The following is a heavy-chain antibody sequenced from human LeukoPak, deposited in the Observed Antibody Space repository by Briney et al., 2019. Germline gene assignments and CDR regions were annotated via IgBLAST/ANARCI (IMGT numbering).Heavy chain of an antibody. J-gene: IGHJ4*02. D-gene: IGHD3-3*01. Sequence: GGSLRLSCAASGFTFSNYNMNWVRQAPGKGLEWVSYISSSSSTIYYADSVKGRFTISRDNAKNSLYLQMNSLRAEDTAVFYCARDRGGTDDFWSGYYTGYFDYWGQGTLVTVSS. CDR3: ARDRGGTDDFWSGYYTGYFDY. CDR1: GFTFSNYN. CDR2: ISSSSSTI. V-gene: IGHV3-48*01.